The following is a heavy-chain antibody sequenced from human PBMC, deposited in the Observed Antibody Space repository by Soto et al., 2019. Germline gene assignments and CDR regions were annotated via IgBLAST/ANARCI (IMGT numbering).Heavy chain of an antibody. CDR2: IYYSGST. Sequence: SETLSLTCTVSGGSISSSSYYWGWIRQPPGKGLEWIGSIYYSGSTYYNPSLKSRVTISVDTSKNQFSLKLSSVTAADTAVYYCARSDLRPRIAKGNYYYYYMDVWGKGTTLTVSS. CDR3: ARSDLRPRIAKGNYYYYYMDV. D-gene: IGHD3-10*01. J-gene: IGHJ6*03. CDR1: GGSISSSSYY. V-gene: IGHV4-39*01.